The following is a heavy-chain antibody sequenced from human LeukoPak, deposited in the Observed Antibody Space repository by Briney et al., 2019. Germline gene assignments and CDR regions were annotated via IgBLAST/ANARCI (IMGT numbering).Heavy chain of an antibody. Sequence: GGSLRLSCAASGFTFSCYAMSWVRQAPGKGLEWVSAISGSGGSTYYADSVKGRFTISRDNSKNTPYLQMNSLRAEDTAVYYCANSPRLLRPSPDVWGQGTTVTVSS. V-gene: IGHV3-23*01. J-gene: IGHJ6*02. CDR1: GFTFSCYA. CDR3: ANSPRLLRPSPDV. CDR2: ISGSGGST.